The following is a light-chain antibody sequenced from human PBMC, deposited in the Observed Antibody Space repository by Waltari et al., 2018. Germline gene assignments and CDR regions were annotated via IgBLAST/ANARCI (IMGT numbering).Light chain of an antibody. CDR1: SSNIGSNT. CDR2: SNN. J-gene: IGLJ2*01. Sequence: QSVLTQPPSASGTPGQRVTISCSGSSSNIGSNTVNWYQQLPGTAPKLLIYSNNRRPSGVPDRFSGSKSGTSASLAISGLQSEDEADYYCAAWDDSLNDVVFGGGTKLTVL. V-gene: IGLV1-44*01. CDR3: AAWDDSLNDVV.